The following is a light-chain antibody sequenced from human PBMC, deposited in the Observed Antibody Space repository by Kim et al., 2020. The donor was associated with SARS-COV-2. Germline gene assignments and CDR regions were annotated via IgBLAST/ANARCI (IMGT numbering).Light chain of an antibody. CDR2: DID. CDR1: SSNIGSNT. V-gene: IGLV1-44*01. CDR3: AAWDDSLNGPV. Sequence: QSVLTQPPSASGTPGQRVTISCSGSSSNIGSNTVNWYQQLPGTAPKLLIYDIDRRPSGVPDRFSGSKSGSSASLAINGLQSEDEANYYCAAWDDSLNGPVFGGGTQLTVL. J-gene: IGLJ2*01.